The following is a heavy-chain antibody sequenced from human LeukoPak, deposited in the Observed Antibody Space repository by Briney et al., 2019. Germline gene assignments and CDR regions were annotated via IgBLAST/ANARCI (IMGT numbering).Heavy chain of an antibody. CDR3: ARVVWLGAMVDNHFDY. J-gene: IGHJ4*02. V-gene: IGHV1-2*02. CDR1: GYTFTGYY. Sequence: ASVKVSCKASGYTFTGYYMHWVRQAPGQGLEWMGWINPNSGGTNYAQKFQGRVTMTRDTSISTAYMELSRLRSDDTAVYYCARVVWLGAMVDNHFDYWGQGTLVTVSS. CDR2: INPNSGGT. D-gene: IGHD5-18*01.